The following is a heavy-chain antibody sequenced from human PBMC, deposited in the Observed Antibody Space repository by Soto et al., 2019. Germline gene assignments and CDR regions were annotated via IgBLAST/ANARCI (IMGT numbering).Heavy chain of an antibody. J-gene: IGHJ5*02. CDR1: EYTFTGYY. D-gene: IGHD2-2*01. CDR3: ARGRIVVVPAAQTWFDP. V-gene: IGHV1-2*04. CDR2: IHPNSGGT. Sequence: QVQLVQSGAEVKKPGASVKVSCKASEYTFTGYYMHWVRQAPGQGLEWMGWIHPNSGGTNYAQKFQGWVTMTRDTSISTAYMELSRLRSDDTAVYYCARGRIVVVPAAQTWFDPWGQGTLVTVSS.